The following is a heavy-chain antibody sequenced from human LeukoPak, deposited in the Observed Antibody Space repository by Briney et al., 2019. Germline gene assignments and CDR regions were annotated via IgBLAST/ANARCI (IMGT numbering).Heavy chain of an antibody. CDR1: GGSFSGYY. CDR2: INHSGST. J-gene: IGHJ2*01. Sequence: PSETLSLTCAVYGGSFSGYYRSWIRQPPGKGLEWIGEINHSGSTNYNPSLKSRVTISVDTSKNHFSLKLSSVTAADTAVYYCARVDSSGWSYWYFDLWGRGTLVTVSS. V-gene: IGHV4-34*01. D-gene: IGHD6-19*01. CDR3: ARVDSSGWSYWYFDL.